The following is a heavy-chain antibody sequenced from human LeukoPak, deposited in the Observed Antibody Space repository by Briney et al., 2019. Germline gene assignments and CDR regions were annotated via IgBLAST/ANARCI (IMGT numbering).Heavy chain of an antibody. CDR1: GGSISSSSYY. J-gene: IGHJ4*02. CDR3: ARLDLMYYFDY. D-gene: IGHD3-10*02. CDR2: IYYSGST. V-gene: IGHV4-39*01. Sequence: PSETLSLTCTVSGGSISSSSYYWGWIRQPPGKGLEWIGSIYYSGSTYYNPSLKSRVTISVDTSKNQFSLKLSSVTATDTAVYYCARLDLMYYFDYWGQGTLVTVSS.